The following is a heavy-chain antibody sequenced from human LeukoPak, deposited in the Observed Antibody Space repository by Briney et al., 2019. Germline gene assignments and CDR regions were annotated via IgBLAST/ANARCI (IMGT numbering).Heavy chain of an antibody. J-gene: IGHJ6*02. CDR3: ARDLEYSSSFYYYGMDV. V-gene: IGHV1-18*01. CDR1: GYTFTSYG. CDR2: ISAYNGNT. D-gene: IGHD6-6*01. Sequence: ASVKVSCKASGYTFTSYGISWVRQAPGQGLEWMGWISAYNGNTNYAQKPQGRVTMTTDTSTSTAYMELRSLRSDDTAVYYCARDLEYSSSFYYYGMDVWGQGTTVTVSS.